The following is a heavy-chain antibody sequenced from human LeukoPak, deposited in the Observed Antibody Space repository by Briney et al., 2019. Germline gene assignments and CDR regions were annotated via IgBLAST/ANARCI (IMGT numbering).Heavy chain of an antibody. D-gene: IGHD4-17*01. Sequence: SVKGCCKACGVTFSSYAISWVRQASGQGLEWMGRIISIFGIVNYAQKFPCRVTITADKSTRTAYLEWSSLRPEDAAAYYCASPYDHGDYQPTNAQYYCGMDVWGQGTTVTVSS. CDR3: ASPYDHGDYQPTNAQYYCGMDV. CDR2: IISIFGIV. CDR1: GVTFSSYA. V-gene: IGHV1-69*04. J-gene: IGHJ6*02.